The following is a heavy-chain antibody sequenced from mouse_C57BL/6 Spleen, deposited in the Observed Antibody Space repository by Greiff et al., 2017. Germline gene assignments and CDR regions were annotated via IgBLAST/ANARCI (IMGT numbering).Heavy chain of an antibody. D-gene: IGHD4-1*01. CDR1: GYTFTDYE. J-gene: IGHJ2*01. V-gene: IGHV1-15*01. Sequence: QVQLQQSGAELVRPGASVTLSCKASGYTFTDYEMHWVKQTPVHGLEWIGAIDPETGGTAYNQKFKGKAILTADKSSSTAYMELRSLTSEDSAVYYCTGWDSFYFDYWGQGTTRTVSS. CDR3: TGWDSFYFDY. CDR2: IDPETGGT.